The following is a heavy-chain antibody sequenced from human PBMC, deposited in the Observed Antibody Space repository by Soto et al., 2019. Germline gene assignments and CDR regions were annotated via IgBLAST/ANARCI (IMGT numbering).Heavy chain of an antibody. J-gene: IGHJ6*02. Sequence: SETLSLTCTVSGGSISSGGYYWSWIRQHPGKGLEWIGYIYYSGSTYYNPSLKSRVTISVDTSKNQFSLKLGSVTAADTAVYYCARVPPSLYSNYALKETSRIYYYYYGMDVWGQGTTVTVSS. CDR2: IYYSGST. CDR1: GGSISSGGYY. V-gene: IGHV4-31*03. D-gene: IGHD4-4*01. CDR3: ARVPPSLYSNYALKETSRIYYYYYGMDV.